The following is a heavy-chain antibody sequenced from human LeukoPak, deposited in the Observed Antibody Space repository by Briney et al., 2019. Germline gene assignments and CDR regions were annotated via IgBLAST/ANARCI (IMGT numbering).Heavy chain of an antibody. CDR1: GFTFSSYS. Sequence: RGSLRLSCAASGFTFSSYSMNWVRQAPGKGLEWVSSISSSSSYIYYADSVKGRFTISRDNAKNSLYLQMNSLRAEDTAVYYCARDDDSSGYYVGMGYMDVWGKGTTVTVSS. J-gene: IGHJ6*03. V-gene: IGHV3-21*01. CDR3: ARDDDSSGYYVGMGYMDV. D-gene: IGHD3-22*01. CDR2: ISSSSSYI.